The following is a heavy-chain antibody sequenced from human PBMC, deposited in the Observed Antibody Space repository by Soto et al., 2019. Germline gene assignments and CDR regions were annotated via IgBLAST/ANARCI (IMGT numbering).Heavy chain of an antibody. CDR3: ATAGGRDGYNFGGY. J-gene: IGHJ4*02. CDR1: GFTFSSYW. CDR2: IKQDGSEK. Sequence: EVQLVESGGGLVQPGGSLRLSCAASGFTFSSYWTSWVRQAPGKGLEWVANIKQDGSEKYYVDSVKGRFTISRDNAKNSLYLQMNSLRAEDTAVYYCATAGGRDGYNFGGYWGQGTLVTVSS. V-gene: IGHV3-7*03. D-gene: IGHD5-12*01.